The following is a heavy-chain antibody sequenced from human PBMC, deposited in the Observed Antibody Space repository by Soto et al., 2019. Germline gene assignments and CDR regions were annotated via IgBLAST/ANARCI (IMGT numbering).Heavy chain of an antibody. J-gene: IGHJ5*02. CDR1: GGTFRTYS. V-gene: IGHV1-69*02. Sequence: QVQLVQSGAEVKKPGSSVKVSCTSSGGTFRTYSINWVRQAPGQGLEWMGRIIPILDMTNYAQKFQGRVTITADKSTSTAYMELNTLRSEDTAMYYCARGVPVIAVTDTRDSWFDPWGQGTLVTVSS. CDR3: ARGVPVIAVTDTRDSWFDP. D-gene: IGHD6-19*01. CDR2: IIPILDMT.